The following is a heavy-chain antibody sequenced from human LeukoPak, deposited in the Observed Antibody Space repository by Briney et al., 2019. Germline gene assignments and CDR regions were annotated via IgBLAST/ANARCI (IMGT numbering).Heavy chain of an antibody. CDR3: ARDLYRYYYDSSGCRNWFDP. CDR1: GYTFTGYY. CDR2: INPNSGGT. Sequence: ASVKVSCKASGYTFTGYYMHWVRQAPGQGLEWMGWINPNSGGTNYAQKFQGRVTMTRDTSISTAYMELSRLRSDDTAVYYCARDLYRYYYDSSGCRNWFDPWGQGTLVTVSS. J-gene: IGHJ5*02. D-gene: IGHD3-22*01. V-gene: IGHV1-2*02.